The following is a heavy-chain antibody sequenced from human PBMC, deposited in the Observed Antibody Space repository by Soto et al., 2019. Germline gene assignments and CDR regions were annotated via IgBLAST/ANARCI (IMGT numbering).Heavy chain of an antibody. Sequence: ASVKVSCKASGYTFTSYDINWVRQTAGQGLEWMGWMSPKTANTGYAQKFQGRVTMTRSNSISTAYMELSSLTSEDTAVYYCRGRAPSWGIDSWAQGNPVPVS. J-gene: IGHJ5*01. CDR2: MSPKTANT. CDR3: RGRAPSWGIDS. CDR1: GYTFTSYD. V-gene: IGHV1-8*01. D-gene: IGHD7-27*01.